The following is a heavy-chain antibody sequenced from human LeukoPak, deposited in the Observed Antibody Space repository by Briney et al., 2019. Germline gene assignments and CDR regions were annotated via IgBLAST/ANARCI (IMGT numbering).Heavy chain of an antibody. Sequence: SCKASGGTFSSYAISWVRQAPGKGLEWVGFIRSKAYGGTTEYAASVKGRFTISRDDSKSIAYLQMNSLRAEDTAVYYCAKGLGRDYYYYYMDVWGKGTTVTVSS. J-gene: IGHJ6*03. CDR1: GGTFSSYA. CDR3: AKGLGRDYYYYYMDV. V-gene: IGHV3-49*04. D-gene: IGHD3-10*01. CDR2: IRSKAYGGTT.